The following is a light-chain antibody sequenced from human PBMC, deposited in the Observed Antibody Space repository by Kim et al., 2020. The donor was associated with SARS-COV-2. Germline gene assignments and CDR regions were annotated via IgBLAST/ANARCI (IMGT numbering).Light chain of an antibody. J-gene: IGKJ2*01. V-gene: IGKV1-9*01. CDR3: QQLNALPPYT. CDR2: AAS. Sequence: DIQLTQSPSFLSAFVGDRVTITCRASHDIGYYLAWYQQSPGKAPKLLIYAASTLQSGVPSRFSGSGSGTEFILTISSLQPEDLATYYCQQLNALPPYTFGQGTKLEI. CDR1: HDIGYY.